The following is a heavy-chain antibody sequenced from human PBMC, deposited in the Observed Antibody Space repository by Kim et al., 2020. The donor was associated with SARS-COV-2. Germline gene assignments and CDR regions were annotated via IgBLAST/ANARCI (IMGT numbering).Heavy chain of an antibody. CDR3: ARHRGGPGYSGYDYNFPLDY. V-gene: IGHV3-11*06. D-gene: IGHD5-12*01. J-gene: IGHJ4*02. Sequence: RFTISRDNAKNSLYLQMNSLRAEDTAVYYCARHRGGPGYSGYDYNFPLDYWGQGTLVTVSS.